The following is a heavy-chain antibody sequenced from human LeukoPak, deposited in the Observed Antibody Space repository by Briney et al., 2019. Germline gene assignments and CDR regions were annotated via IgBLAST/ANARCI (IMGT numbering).Heavy chain of an antibody. J-gene: IGHJ5*02. CDR1: GFTFSSYS. V-gene: IGHV3-21*01. CDR2: ISSSSSYI. Sequence: PGGSLKLSCAASGFTFSSYSMNWVRQAPGKGLEWVSSISSSSSYIYYADSEKGRFTISRDNAKNSLYLQMNSLRAEDTAVYYCARQAVVVPAARWYNWFDPWGQGTLVTVSS. CDR3: ARQAVVVPAARWYNWFDP. D-gene: IGHD2-2*01.